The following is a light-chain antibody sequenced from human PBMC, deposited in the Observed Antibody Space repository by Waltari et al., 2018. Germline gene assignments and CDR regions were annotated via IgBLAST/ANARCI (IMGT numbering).Light chain of an antibody. Sequence: SYVLTQPPSMSVPPGETASISCGGYNIETKSVHWYQQRPGQAPVLVMYYDSDRPSGIPERFSGSNTGDTATLNISRIEAGDEADYYCQVWDSSSDHPWVFGGGTKLTVL. CDR3: QVWDSSSDHPWV. CDR1: NIETKS. V-gene: IGLV3-21*04. CDR2: YDS. J-gene: IGLJ3*02.